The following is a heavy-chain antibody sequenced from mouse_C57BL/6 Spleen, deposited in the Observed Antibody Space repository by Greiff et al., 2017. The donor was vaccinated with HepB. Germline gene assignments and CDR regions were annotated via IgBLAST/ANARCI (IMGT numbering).Heavy chain of an antibody. CDR2: INPSNGGT. D-gene: IGHD1-1*01. V-gene: IGHV1-53*01. CDR3: AREETTVGYFDV. CDR1: GYTFTSYW. J-gene: IGHJ1*03. Sequence: VQLQQSGTELVKPGASVKLSCKASGYTFTSYWMHWVKQRPGQGLEWIGNINPSNGGTNYNEKFKSKATLTVDKSSSTAYMQLSSLTSEDSAVYYCAREETTVGYFDVWGTGTTVTVSS.